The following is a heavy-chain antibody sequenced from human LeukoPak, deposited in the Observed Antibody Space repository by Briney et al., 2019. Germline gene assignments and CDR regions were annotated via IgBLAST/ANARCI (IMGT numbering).Heavy chain of an antibody. CDR3: ARGVEPLAANTLAY. Sequence: GGSLRLSCAASGFTVITNDMTWVRQAPGKGFEWVSVLYSDGNTKYADSVQGRFTISRDNSKNTLYLEMNSLSPDDTAVYYCARGVEPLAANTLAYWGQGTLVTVSS. CDR1: GFTVITND. V-gene: IGHV3-53*01. D-gene: IGHD1-14*01. J-gene: IGHJ4*02. CDR2: LYSDGNT.